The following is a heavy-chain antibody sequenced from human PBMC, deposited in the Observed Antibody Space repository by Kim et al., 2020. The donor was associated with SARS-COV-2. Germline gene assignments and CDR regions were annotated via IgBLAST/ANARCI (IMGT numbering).Heavy chain of an antibody. V-gene: IGHV4-31*03. CDR3: ARVLGAITMFGVVIVNWFDP. CDR2: IYYSGST. CDR1: GGSISSGGYY. Sequence: SETLSLTCTVSGGSISSGGYYWSWIRQHPGKGLEWIGYIYYSGSTYYNPSLQSRVTISVDTSKNHFSLKLSTATAADTAVYYCARVLGAITMFGVVIVNWFDPWGQGTLVTVSS. J-gene: IGHJ5*02. D-gene: IGHD3-3*01.